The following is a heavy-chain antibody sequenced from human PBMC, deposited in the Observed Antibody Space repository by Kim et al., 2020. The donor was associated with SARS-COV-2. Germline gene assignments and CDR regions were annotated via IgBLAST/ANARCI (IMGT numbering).Heavy chain of an antibody. Sequence: PPLESRVTMSVTTSKTQFSLKLSSVTAADTAVYYCARGGGSYYFAEYFQHWGQGTLVTVSS. J-gene: IGHJ1*01. D-gene: IGHD1-26*01. V-gene: IGHV4-4*07. CDR3: ARGGGSYYFAEYFQH.